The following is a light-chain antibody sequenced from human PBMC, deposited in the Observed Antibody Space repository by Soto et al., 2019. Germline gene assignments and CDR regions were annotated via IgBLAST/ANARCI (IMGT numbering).Light chain of an antibody. V-gene: IGKV3-11*01. CDR2: DAS. J-gene: IGKJ5*01. CDR3: QQRSNFIT. Sequence: EIVLTQSPATLSLSPGERATLSCRASQSVSSCLAWYQQKPGQAPRLLIYDASNRATGIPARFSGSGSGTDFTLTISSLEPEDFAVYYCQQRSNFITFGQGTRLEIK. CDR1: QSVSSC.